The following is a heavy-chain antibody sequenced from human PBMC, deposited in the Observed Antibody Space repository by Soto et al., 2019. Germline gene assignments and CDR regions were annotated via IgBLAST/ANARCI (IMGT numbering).Heavy chain of an antibody. D-gene: IGHD3-22*01. CDR2: ISSSSSYI. J-gene: IGHJ3*02. CDR1: GFTFSSYS. CDR3: ARTSAVITTPAAFDI. V-gene: IGHV3-21*01. Sequence: GGSLRLSCAASGFTFSSYSMNWVRQAPGKGLEWVSSISSSSSYIYYADSVKGRFTISRDNAKNSLYLQMNSLRAEDTAVYYCARTSAVITTPAAFDIWGQGTMVTVSS.